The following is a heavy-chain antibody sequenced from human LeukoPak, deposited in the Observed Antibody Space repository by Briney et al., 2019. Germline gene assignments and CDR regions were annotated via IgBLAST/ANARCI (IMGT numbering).Heavy chain of an antibody. CDR3: ATDAYYDICNGYFDH. Sequence: PGESLRLSCAASGFTFNSYFMHWVRQAPGKGLEWLSIVSYDGDKEYSTDSVKGRLTISRNNSKKILSLQMSRLRPEDTAVYFFATDAYYDICNGYFDHWGPGALVTVSS. D-gene: IGHD3-9*01. CDR1: GFTFNSYF. J-gene: IGHJ4*02. CDR2: VSYDGDKE. V-gene: IGHV3-30-3*01.